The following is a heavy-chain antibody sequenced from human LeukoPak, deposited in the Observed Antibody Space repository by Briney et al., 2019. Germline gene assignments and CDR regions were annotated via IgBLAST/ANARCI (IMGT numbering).Heavy chain of an antibody. Sequence: PSETLSLTCAISGGSINNYYWSLIRQPPGKGLEWIGYIYYSGTTNYSPSLNSRVNISLDTAKNQFSLRLSSVTAADTAVYYCARQTAKNVDTARFDSWGQGTLVAVSS. CDR2: IYYSGTT. V-gene: IGHV4-59*08. D-gene: IGHD5-18*01. J-gene: IGHJ4*02. CDR1: GGSINNYY. CDR3: ARQTAKNVDTARFDS.